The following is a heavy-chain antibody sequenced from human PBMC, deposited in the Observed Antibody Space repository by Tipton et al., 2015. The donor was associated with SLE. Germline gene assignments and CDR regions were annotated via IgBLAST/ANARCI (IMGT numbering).Heavy chain of an antibody. D-gene: IGHD1-14*01. CDR3: ARQGTTRSPFDY. CDR1: GDSISNYY. V-gene: IGHV4-59*08. J-gene: IGHJ4*02. Sequence: TLSLTCTVSGDSISNYYWSWIRQPPGKGLEWIGYIYYSGSTNYNPSLKSRVTISVDTSKNQFSLKLNSVTAGDTAVYYCARQGTTRSPFDYWGQGTLVTVSS. CDR2: IYYSGST.